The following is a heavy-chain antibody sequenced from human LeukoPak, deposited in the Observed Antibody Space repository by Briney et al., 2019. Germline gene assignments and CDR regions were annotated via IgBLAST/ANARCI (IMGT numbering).Heavy chain of an antibody. Sequence: SETLSLTCAVSGGPPTSYYWGWIRQPPGKGLEWIGEIYHSGSTNYNPTLKSRVTISVDTSKNQFSLKLNSVTAADTAVYYCARSGGYCIDYWGQGTLVTVSS. CDR2: IYHSGST. CDR1: GGPPTSYY. D-gene: IGHD2-15*01. V-gene: IGHV4-34*01. CDR3: ARSGGYCIDY. J-gene: IGHJ4*02.